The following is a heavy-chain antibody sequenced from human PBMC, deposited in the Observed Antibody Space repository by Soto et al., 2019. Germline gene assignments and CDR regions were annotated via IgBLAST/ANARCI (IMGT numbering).Heavy chain of an antibody. D-gene: IGHD3-22*01. CDR1: GGSFSGYY. Sequence: EQLQQWGAGLLKPSETLSLTCAVYGGSFSGYYWRWIRQPPGKGLEWIGEINHSGSTNYNPSLKSRVTISVDTSKHQFSLKLSSVTAADTAVYYCARGTNYYDSSGRYYFDYWGQGTLVTVSS. J-gene: IGHJ4*02. V-gene: IGHV4-34*01. CDR2: INHSGST. CDR3: ARGTNYYDSSGRYYFDY.